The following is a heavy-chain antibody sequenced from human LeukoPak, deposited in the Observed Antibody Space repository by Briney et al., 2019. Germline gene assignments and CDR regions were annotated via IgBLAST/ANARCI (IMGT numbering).Heavy chain of an antibody. Sequence: SGPTLVKPTQTLTLTCTFSGFSLSTSEVGVGWIRQPPGKALEWLALIYWNDDKRYSPSLKSRLTITKDTSKNQVVLTMTNMDPVDTATYYCARQNYDILTGYYDDYWGQGALVTVSS. D-gene: IGHD3-9*01. J-gene: IGHJ4*02. CDR3: ARQNYDILTGYYDDY. CDR2: IYWNDDK. CDR1: GFSLSTSEVG. V-gene: IGHV2-5*01.